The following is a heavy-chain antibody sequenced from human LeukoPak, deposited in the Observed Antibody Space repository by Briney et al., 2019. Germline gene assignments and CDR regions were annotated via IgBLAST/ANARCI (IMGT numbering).Heavy chain of an antibody. Sequence: PGGSLRLSCAASGFTVSDGYMSWVRQAPGKGLEWVSTIYKEGNTYHADSVKGRFTMSRDNSKNTLYLQMNSLRVEDTAIYYCARESITSGWYLYWGQGTLVTVSS. CDR2: IYKEGNT. CDR3: ARESITSGWYLY. V-gene: IGHV3-53*01. CDR1: GFTVSDGY. J-gene: IGHJ4*02. D-gene: IGHD6-19*01.